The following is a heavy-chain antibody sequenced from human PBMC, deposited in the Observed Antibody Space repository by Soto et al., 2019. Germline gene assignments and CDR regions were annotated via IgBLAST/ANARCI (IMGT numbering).Heavy chain of an antibody. Sequence: QVQLVQSGAEEKKPGASVKVSCKASGYTFTNYAMHWVRQAPGQRLEWMGWINAGNGNTTYSQKFQGRVTITRDTSASTAYIELSSLRSEDTAVYYCARVSGYYLPDYWGQGTLVTVSS. V-gene: IGHV1-3*05. CDR1: GYTFTNYA. D-gene: IGHD5-12*01. J-gene: IGHJ4*02. CDR2: INAGNGNT. CDR3: ARVSGYYLPDY.